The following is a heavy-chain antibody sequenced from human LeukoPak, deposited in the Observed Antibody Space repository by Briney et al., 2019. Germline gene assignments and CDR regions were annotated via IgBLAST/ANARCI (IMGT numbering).Heavy chain of an antibody. V-gene: IGHV1-69*02. D-gene: IGHD2-21*02. CDR2: IIPILGIA. CDR1: GGTFSSYI. CDR3: ARRTYCGGDCFSAFDI. J-gene: IGHJ3*02. Sequence: SVKISCKASGGTFSSYIISWVRQATGQGLEWMGRIIPILGIANYAQKFQGRVTITADKSTSAAYMELSSLRSEDTAVYYCARRTYCGGDCFSAFDIWDQGTMVTVSS.